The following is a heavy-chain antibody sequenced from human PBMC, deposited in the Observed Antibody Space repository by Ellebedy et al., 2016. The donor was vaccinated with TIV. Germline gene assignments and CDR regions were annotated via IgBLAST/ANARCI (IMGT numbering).Heavy chain of an antibody. V-gene: IGHV3-30*03. Sequence: GESLKIPXVAPGFTFRSHGIYWVRQAPGTGLEWVAVLSSDGSNKYYADSVKGRFTISRDNSKNTLYLQMNSLRTDDMAVYYCARGGSSGSSDYWGQGTLVTVSS. CDR2: LSSDGSNK. D-gene: IGHD3-10*01. CDR1: GFTFRSHG. J-gene: IGHJ4*02. CDR3: ARGGSSGSSDY.